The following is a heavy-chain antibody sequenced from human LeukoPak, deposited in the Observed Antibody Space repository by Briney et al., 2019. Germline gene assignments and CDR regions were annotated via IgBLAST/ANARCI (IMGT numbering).Heavy chain of an antibody. CDR1: GYSFTSYW. CDR2: IYPGDSDT. Sequence: GESLTISCKGSGYSFTSYWIGWVRQMPGKGLEWMGIIYPGDSDTRYSPSFQGQVTISADKSISTAYLQWSSLKASDTAMYCCARLQRGYSYGPTHDAFDIWGQGTMVTVSS. CDR3: ARLQRGYSYGPTHDAFDI. J-gene: IGHJ3*02. D-gene: IGHD5-18*01. V-gene: IGHV5-51*01.